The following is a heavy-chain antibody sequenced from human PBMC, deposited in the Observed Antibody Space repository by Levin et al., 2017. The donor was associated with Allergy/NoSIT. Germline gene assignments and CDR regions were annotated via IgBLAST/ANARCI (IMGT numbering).Heavy chain of an antibody. CDR1: GGSISSSH. D-gene: IGHD5-12*01. J-gene: IGHJ6*02. CDR3: ARDRAIVTTNAIYYYGMDV. V-gene: IGHV4-59*01. CDR2: IYDSSGST. Sequence: SPTLSLPCTVSGGSISSSHWSWLRQPPGKGLEWIGYIYDSSGSTNYNPSLKSRVTISVDTSKNQFSLKLSSVTAADTTVYYCARDRAIVTTNAIYYYGMDVWGQGTTVTVSS.